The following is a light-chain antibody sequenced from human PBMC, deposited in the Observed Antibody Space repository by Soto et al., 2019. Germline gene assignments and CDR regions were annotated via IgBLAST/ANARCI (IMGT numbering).Light chain of an antibody. CDR1: QSVTDS. V-gene: IGKV1-39*01. CDR3: QQTYSTLGT. Sequence: DIQMTQSPSSLSASVGDRVTITCRASQSVTDSLNWYQHKPGKAPKLLLYDASTLHSGVPSRFSGSGSGTDFTLTISSLQPEDFATYYCQQTYSTLGTFGQGTKVDIK. CDR2: DAS. J-gene: IGKJ1*01.